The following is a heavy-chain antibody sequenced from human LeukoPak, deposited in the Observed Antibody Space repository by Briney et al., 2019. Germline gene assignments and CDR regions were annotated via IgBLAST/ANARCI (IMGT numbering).Heavy chain of an antibody. CDR1: GFTFNSYW. V-gene: IGHV3-21*01. CDR3: ARGGHYYYDSSGYPY. Sequence: GGSLRLSCAASGFTFNSYWMSWVRQAPGKGLEWVSSISSSSSYIYYADSVKGRFTISRDNAKNSLYLQMNSLRAEDTAVYYCARGGHYYYDSSGYPYWGQGTLVTVSS. D-gene: IGHD3-22*01. CDR2: ISSSSSYI. J-gene: IGHJ4*02.